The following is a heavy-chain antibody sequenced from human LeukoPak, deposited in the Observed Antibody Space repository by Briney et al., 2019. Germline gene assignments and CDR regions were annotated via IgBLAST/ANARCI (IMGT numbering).Heavy chain of an antibody. CDR3: ARAYSSSWYWNWFDP. CDR1: GGSISSSSFY. V-gene: IGHV4-39*07. J-gene: IGHJ5*02. D-gene: IGHD6-13*01. Sequence: KPSETLSLTCTASGGSISSSSFYWGWIRQPPGKGLEWIVNIYSSGSTYYNPSRKSRVTISVYTTKNQFSLKVNSVTAADQDFYYCARAYSSSWYWNWFDPWGQGTLVTVSS. CDR2: IYSSGST.